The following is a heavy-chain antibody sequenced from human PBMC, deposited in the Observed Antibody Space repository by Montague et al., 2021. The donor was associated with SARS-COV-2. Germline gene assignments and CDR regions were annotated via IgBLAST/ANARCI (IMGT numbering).Heavy chain of an antibody. D-gene: IGHD2/OR15-2a*01. Sequence: SETLSLTCSVSGDSIGSYHWSWIRQPPGKGLEYIGYIYYSGINYXPSLKSRVTISVDTSNNQFSLKLSSVTAADPAVYYCARGAGGGTTFVYDLWGQGTMVTVSS. J-gene: IGHJ3*01. CDR3: ARGAGGGTTFVYDL. V-gene: IGHV4-59*01. CDR1: GDSIGSYH. CDR2: IYYSGI.